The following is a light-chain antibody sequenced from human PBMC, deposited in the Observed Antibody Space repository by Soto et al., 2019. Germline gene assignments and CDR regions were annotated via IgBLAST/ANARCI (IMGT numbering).Light chain of an antibody. J-gene: IGKJ2*01. CDR1: QSVSSN. CDR3: QQRSTWPYT. CDR2: DAS. V-gene: IGKV3-11*01. Sequence: EIVLTQSPATLSLSPGERASLSCRASQSVSSNFAWYQQKPGQAPRLLISDASNRASGIPARFTGSGSGTDFTLTISSLEPEDFAVYYCQQRSTWPYTFGQGTKLEIK.